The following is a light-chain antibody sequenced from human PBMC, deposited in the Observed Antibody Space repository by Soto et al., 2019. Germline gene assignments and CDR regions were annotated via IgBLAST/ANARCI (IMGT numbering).Light chain of an antibody. CDR1: QSVSSN. V-gene: IGKV3D-15*01. CDR3: QQRNIWPPVT. CDR2: GAF. J-gene: IGKJ5*01. Sequence: EIVMTPSPATLSVSPGERATLSCRASQSVSSNLAWYQQKPGQPPRLLIYGAFNRAAGIPARFSGSGSGTDFTLTISSLEPEDSAVYYCQQRNIWPPVTFGQGTRLEIK.